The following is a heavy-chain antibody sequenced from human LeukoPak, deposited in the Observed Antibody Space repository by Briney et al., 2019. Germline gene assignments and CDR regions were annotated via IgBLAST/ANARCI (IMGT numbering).Heavy chain of an antibody. CDR1: GFTFSSSA. V-gene: IGHV3-48*01. J-gene: IGHJ4*02. D-gene: IGHD2-15*01. CDR3: AQKGGTDH. Sequence: PGGSLRLSCAASGFTFSSSAMNWVRQAPGKALEWVSHISSTSGDVYYADSVKGRFTISRDNAKNSLYLQMNSLRVEDTAIYYCAQKGGTDHWGQGTLVTVSS. CDR2: ISSTSGDV.